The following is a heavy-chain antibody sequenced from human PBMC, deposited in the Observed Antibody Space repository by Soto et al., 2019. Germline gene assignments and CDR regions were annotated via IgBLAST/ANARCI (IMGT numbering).Heavy chain of an antibody. CDR3: AKDLHSRLVAATPSSFDY. J-gene: IGHJ4*02. V-gene: IGHV3-23*01. CDR2: IRGSGGST. CDR1: GFTFSSYA. Sequence: GESLKISCAASGFTFSSYAMSWVRQAPGKGLEWVSAIRGSGGSTYYADSVKGRFTISRDNSKNTLYLQMNSLRAEDTAVYYCAKDLHSRLVAATPSSFDYWGQGTLVTVSS. D-gene: IGHD2-15*01.